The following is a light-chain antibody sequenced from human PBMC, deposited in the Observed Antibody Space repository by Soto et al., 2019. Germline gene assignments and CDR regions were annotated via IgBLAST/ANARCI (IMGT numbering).Light chain of an antibody. V-gene: IGKV1-39*01. CDR2: GAS. Sequence: DIQMTQSPSSLSASVGDRVTITCRASQSINNYLSWYQQKPGKAPNLLIFGASTLQSGVPSRFSGSGSGTDFTLTISSLQPEDFATYYCQQYSSYPLTFGGGTKVDIK. CDR1: QSINNY. CDR3: QQYSSYPLT. J-gene: IGKJ4*01.